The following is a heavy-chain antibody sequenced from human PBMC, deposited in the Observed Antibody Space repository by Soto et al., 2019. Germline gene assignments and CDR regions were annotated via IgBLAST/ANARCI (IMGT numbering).Heavy chain of an antibody. CDR2: IYYSGST. Sequence: SCVRQAPGKGLEWIGYIYYSGSTYYNPSLKSRVTISVDTSKNQFSLKLSSVTAADTAVYYCARDRRYYDFWSGYYFVPDYWGQGTLVTVSS. J-gene: IGHJ4*02. V-gene: IGHV4-30-4*01. D-gene: IGHD3-3*01. CDR3: ARDRRYYDFWSGYYFVPDY.